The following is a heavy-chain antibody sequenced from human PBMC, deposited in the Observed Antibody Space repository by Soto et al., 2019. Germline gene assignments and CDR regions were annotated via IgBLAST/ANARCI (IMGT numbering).Heavy chain of an antibody. D-gene: IGHD3-10*02. CDR3: GVVRGSGREFDY. CDR2: VDPRDGST. CDR1: GYIFTTYS. Sequence: QVQLVQSGAEMKRPGASVILSCKASGYIFTTYSIHWVRQTAGQGLEWMAKVDPRDGSTGYAQKFRGTSARAWDTATGKVYIEVSSVTSDYSAPSYWGVVRGSGREFDYWGQGTLVTVSS. V-gene: IGHV1-46*01. J-gene: IGHJ4*02.